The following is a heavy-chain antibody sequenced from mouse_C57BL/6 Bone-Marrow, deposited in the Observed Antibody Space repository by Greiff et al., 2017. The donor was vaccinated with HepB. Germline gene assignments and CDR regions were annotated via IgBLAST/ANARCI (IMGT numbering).Heavy chain of an antibody. CDR3: ARGYDYDEDY. V-gene: IGHV3-6*01. Sequence: VQLQQSGPGLVKPSQSLSLTCSVTGYSITSGYYWNWIRQFPGNKLEWMGYISYDGSNNYNPSLKNRISITRDTSKNQFFLKLNSVTTEDTATYYCARGYDYDEDYWGQGTTLTVSS. D-gene: IGHD2-4*01. J-gene: IGHJ2*01. CDR2: ISYDGSN. CDR1: GYSITSGYY.